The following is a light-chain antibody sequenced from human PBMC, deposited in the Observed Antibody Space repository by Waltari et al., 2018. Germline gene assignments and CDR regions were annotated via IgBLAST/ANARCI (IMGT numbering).Light chain of an antibody. CDR1: RDISTK. V-gene: IGKV1-5*03. J-gene: IGKJ1*01. Sequence: DIMITHTPPTLSPSMRNRVHITCRASRDISTKLAWDQQKPGRAPKTLIYKAPSLESGVPARFSGSGSGTEFTLTISTLQPDDFSTYYCQEYVDDLWTFGQGTKVEIK. CDR2: KAP. CDR3: QEYVDDLWT.